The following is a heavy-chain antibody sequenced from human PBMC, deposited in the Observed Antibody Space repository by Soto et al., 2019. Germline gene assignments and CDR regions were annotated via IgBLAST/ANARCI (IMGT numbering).Heavy chain of an antibody. D-gene: IGHD6-13*01. J-gene: IGHJ6*02. CDR2: INPNSGGT. CDR3: ARASSKDGYYYYGMDV. Sequence: ASVKVSCKASGYTFTSYYMHWVRQAPGQGLEWMGWINPNSGGTNYAQKFQGWVTMTRDTSISTAYMELSRLRSDDTAVYYCARASSKDGYYYYGMDVWGQGTTVTVSS. V-gene: IGHV1-2*04. CDR1: GYTFTSYY.